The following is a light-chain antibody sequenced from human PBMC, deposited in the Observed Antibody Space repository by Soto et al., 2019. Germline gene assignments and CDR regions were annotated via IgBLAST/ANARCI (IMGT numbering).Light chain of an antibody. CDR3: QQSFSTPRT. J-gene: IGKJ1*01. CDR1: QGISSY. Sequence: IRMTQSPSSLSASTGDRVTITCRASQGISSYLAWYQQKPGKAPKLLIYAASTLQSGVPSRFSGSGSGTDFTLTISSLQPEDFGTYYCQQSFSTPRTFGQGTNVDIK. V-gene: IGKV1-8*01. CDR2: AAS.